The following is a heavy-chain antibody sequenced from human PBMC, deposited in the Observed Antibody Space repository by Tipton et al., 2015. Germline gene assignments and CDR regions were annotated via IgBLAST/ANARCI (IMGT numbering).Heavy chain of an antibody. Sequence: SLRLSCAASGFTVSSNYMSWVRQAPGKGLEWVSIIYSGGSTYYADSVKGRFTISRDNSKNTLYLQMDSLRAEDTAFYYCAREGSSWYFGVYWGQGTLVTVSS. V-gene: IGHV3-53*01. CDR1: GFTVSSNY. J-gene: IGHJ4*02. CDR2: IYSGGST. D-gene: IGHD6-13*01. CDR3: AREGSSWYFGVY.